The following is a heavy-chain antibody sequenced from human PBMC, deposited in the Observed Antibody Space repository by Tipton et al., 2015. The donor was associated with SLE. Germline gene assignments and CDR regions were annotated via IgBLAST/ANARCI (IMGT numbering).Heavy chain of an antibody. Sequence: SLRLSCAASGFTFSSYTMTWVRQAPGKGLEWVSFFSGTSSHIYYADSLKGRFTISRDNAKNSLYLQMNSLRAEDTAVYYCARHIYDTSGGPFDYWGQGTLVTVSS. D-gene: IGHD3-22*01. V-gene: IGHV3-21*01. CDR1: GFTFSSYT. CDR3: ARHIYDTSGGPFDY. CDR2: FSGTSSHI. J-gene: IGHJ4*02.